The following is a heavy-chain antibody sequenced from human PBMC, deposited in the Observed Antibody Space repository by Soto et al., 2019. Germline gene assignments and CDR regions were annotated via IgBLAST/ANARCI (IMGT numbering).Heavy chain of an antibody. J-gene: IGHJ5*02. CDR1: GGSISSYD. Sequence: SETLSLSCTVAGGSISSYDWSWIRQPPGKGLEWIGYIYYSGSTNYNPSLKSRVTISVDTSKNRFSLQLNSVTPDDTAVYYCVRLIGNSWLDTWGQGTLVTVSS. CDR3: VRLIGNSWLDT. V-gene: IGHV4-59*08. CDR2: IYYSGST.